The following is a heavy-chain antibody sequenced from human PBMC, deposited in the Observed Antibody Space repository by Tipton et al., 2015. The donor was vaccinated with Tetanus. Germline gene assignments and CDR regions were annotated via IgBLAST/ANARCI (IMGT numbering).Heavy chain of an antibody. V-gene: IGHV4-4*07. CDR3: ARGPSYSGAWYHY. CDR1: RGPIRSYY. J-gene: IGHJ4*02. CDR2: IPNGNP. Sequence: GLVKPSETLSLTCTVSRGPIRSYYWSWVRQAAGKGLEFIGHIPNGNPDYTPSFKNRVSLSVDLSKNEFYMELRSVTAGDTGIYYCARGPSYSGAWYHYWGQGAMVTVSP. D-gene: IGHD6-19*01.